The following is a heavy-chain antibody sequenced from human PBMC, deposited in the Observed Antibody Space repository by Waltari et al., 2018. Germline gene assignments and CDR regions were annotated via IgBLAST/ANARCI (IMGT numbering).Heavy chain of an antibody. J-gene: IGHJ6*02. CDR2: INPSGGST. CDR3: ARDSGSSGWDYYYGMDV. CDR1: GYTFTSYY. D-gene: IGHD6-19*01. Sequence: QVQLVQSGAEVKKPGASVKVSCKASGYTFTSYYMHWVRQAPGQGLEWMGIINPSGGSTSYAQKFQGRVTMTRDTSTSTVYMELSSLRSEDTAVYYCARDSGSSGWDYYYGMDVWGQGTTVTVSS. V-gene: IGHV1-46*01.